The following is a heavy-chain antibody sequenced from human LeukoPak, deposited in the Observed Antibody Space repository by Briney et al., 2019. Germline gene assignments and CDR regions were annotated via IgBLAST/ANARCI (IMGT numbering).Heavy chain of an antibody. CDR2: MNPNSGNT. J-gene: IGHJ4*02. CDR1: GYTFTSYD. V-gene: IGHV1-8*01. Sequence: ASVKVSCKASGYTFTSYDINWVRQATGQGIEWMGWMNPNSGNTGYAQKFEGRVTTTTNTSISPAYMELSSLRSEDTAVYYCARADSSSFDYWGQGTLVTVSS. D-gene: IGHD6-13*01. CDR3: ARADSSSFDY.